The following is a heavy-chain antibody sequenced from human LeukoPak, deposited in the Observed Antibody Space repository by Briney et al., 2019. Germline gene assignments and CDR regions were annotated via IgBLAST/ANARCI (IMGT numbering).Heavy chain of an antibody. CDR1: GYSFTNYW. CDR3: ARHTSNVLRYFDWSNWFDP. Sequence: AGESLKISCKGSGYSFTNYWIGWVRQMPGKGLEWVGIIYPDDSDTRYSPSFQGQVTISADKSISTAYLQWSSLKASDTAMYYCARHTSNVLRYFDWSNWFDPWGQGTLVTVSS. CDR2: IYPDDSDT. V-gene: IGHV5-51*01. D-gene: IGHD3-9*01. J-gene: IGHJ5*02.